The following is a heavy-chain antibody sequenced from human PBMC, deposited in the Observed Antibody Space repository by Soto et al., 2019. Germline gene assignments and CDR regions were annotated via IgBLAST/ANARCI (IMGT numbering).Heavy chain of an antibody. Sequence: SETLSLTCTVSGGSISSGDYYWSWIRQPPGKGLEWIGYIYYSGSTYYNPSLKSRVTISVDTSKNQFSLKLSSVTAADTAVYYCARVPLGMRYCSGGSCYSVGRPTNWFDPWGQGTLVTVSS. CDR3: ARVPLGMRYCSGGSCYSVGRPTNWFDP. V-gene: IGHV4-30-4*01. D-gene: IGHD2-15*01. J-gene: IGHJ5*02. CDR1: GGSISSGDYY. CDR2: IYYSGST.